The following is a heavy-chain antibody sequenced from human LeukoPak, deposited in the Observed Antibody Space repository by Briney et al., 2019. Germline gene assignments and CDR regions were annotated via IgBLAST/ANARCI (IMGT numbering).Heavy chain of an antibody. CDR3: ARATGSLGYFHH. D-gene: IGHD2-15*01. CDR2: IYWDDDK. CDR1: GFSLSTSGVG. V-gene: IGHV2-5*02. Sequence: SGPTLVKPTQTLTLTCTFSGFSLSTSGVGVGWIRQPPGKALEWLAFIYWDDDKCYSPSLKSRLTITKDTSKNQVVLTMTNMDPVDTATYYCARATGSLGYFHHWGQGTLVTVSS. J-gene: IGHJ1*01.